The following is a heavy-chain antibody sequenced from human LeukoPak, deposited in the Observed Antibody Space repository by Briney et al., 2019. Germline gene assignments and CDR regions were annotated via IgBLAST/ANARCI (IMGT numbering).Heavy chain of an antibody. Sequence: ASAKVSCTASRYTFTGYSTHWVRQAPGQGLERRGGINTTRGGPNYAPKFQGRVTNTRDRSISTAYMELSRLRSDDTAVYYCARDHDAHYWGQGTLVTVSS. CDR1: RYTFTGYS. V-gene: IGHV1-2*01. CDR2: INTTRGGP. J-gene: IGHJ4*02. CDR3: ARDHDAHY. D-gene: IGHD3-16*01.